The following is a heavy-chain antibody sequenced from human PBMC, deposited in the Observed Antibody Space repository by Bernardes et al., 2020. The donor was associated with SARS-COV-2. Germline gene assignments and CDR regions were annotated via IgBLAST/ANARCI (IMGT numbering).Heavy chain of an antibody. V-gene: IGHV3-66*01. J-gene: IGHJ4*02. CDR3: ARDTSRSDPSVRMLD. Sequence: GGSLRLSCTASGLTVSSSYMSWVRQAPGKGLEWVSVIYGGGTTTYYADSVKGRFTISRDTSKNTLYLQMNSLTAEDTAVYYCARDTSRSDPSVRMLDWGQGTLVTVSS. CDR1: GLTVSSSY. D-gene: IGHD3-10*01. CDR2: IYGGGTTT.